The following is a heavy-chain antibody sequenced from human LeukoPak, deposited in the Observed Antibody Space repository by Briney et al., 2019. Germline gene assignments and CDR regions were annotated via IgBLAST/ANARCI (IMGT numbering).Heavy chain of an antibody. V-gene: IGHV5-51*01. CDR2: IYLGDSDT. Sequence: GESLKISCKVSRYSFTTYWIGWVRQMPGYGLEWMGIIYLGDSDTRYSPSFQGQVTISADKSIDTAYLQWSSLKASDTAMYYCARRSSYSASYYFDSWGQGTLVTVSS. CDR3: ARRSSYSASYYFDS. D-gene: IGHD1-26*01. CDR1: RYSFTTYW. J-gene: IGHJ4*02.